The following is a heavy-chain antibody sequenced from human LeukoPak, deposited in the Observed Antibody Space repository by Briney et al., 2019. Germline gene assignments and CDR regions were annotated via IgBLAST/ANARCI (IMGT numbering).Heavy chain of an antibody. CDR2: IIPILGIA. V-gene: IGHV1-69*04. CDR3: ARERSTGDHRFDY. Sequence: ASVKVSCKASGGTFSSYAISWVRQAPGQGLEWMGRIIPILGIANYAQKFQGRVTMTRNTSISTAYMELSSLRSEDTAVYYCARERSTGDHRFDYWGQGTLVTVSS. J-gene: IGHJ4*02. CDR1: GGTFSSYA. D-gene: IGHD2-21*01.